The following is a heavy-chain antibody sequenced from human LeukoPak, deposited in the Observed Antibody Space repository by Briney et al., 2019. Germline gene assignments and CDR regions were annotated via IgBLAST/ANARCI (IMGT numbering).Heavy chain of an antibody. CDR2: INHSGST. J-gene: IGHJ3*02. D-gene: IGHD4-17*01. CDR1: GGSFSGYY. CDR3: ARGYPLRCAFDI. Sequence: PSETLSLTCAVYGGSFSGYYWSWIRQPPGKGLEWIGEINHSGSTNYNPSLKSRVTISVDTSKNQFSLKLSSVTAADTAVYYCARGYPLRCAFDIWGQGTMVTVSS. V-gene: IGHV4-34*01.